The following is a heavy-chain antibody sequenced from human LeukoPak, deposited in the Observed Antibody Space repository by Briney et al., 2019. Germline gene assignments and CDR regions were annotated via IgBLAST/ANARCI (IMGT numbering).Heavy chain of an antibody. D-gene: IGHD1-26*01. CDR2: ISSSSSTI. J-gene: IGHJ4*02. Sequence: GGSLRLSCAASGFTFSSYSVNWVRQAPGKGLEWVSYISSSSSTIYYADSVKGRFTISRDNAKNSLYLQMNSLRAEDTAVYYCARADIVGATFFDYWGQGTLVTVSS. CDR1: GFTFSSYS. CDR3: ARADIVGATFFDY. V-gene: IGHV3-48*01.